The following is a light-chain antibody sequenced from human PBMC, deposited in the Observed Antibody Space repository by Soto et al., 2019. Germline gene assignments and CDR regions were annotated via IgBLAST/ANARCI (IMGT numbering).Light chain of an antibody. CDR2: YDD. V-gene: IGLV1-36*01. CDR3: AAWYDSLNAWV. J-gene: IGLJ3*02. CDR1: SSNIGNNA. Sequence: QPVLTQPPSVSEAPRQRVTISCSGSSSNIGNNAVNWYQQLPGKAPKLLIYYDDLLPSGVSDRFSGSKSGTSASLAISGLQSEDEADYYCAAWYDSLNAWVFGGGTKLTVL.